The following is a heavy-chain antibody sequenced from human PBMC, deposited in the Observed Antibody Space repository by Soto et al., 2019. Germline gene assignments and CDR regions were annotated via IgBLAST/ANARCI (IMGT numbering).Heavy chain of an antibody. J-gene: IGHJ5*02. CDR2: LIGGHYGT. Sequence: GGSLRLSCTASGFTLQDYAMAWVRQAPGKGLEWVTTLIGGHYGTAYSYSVKGRFTVSRDNSKNCLYLQMNSLGVEDTAMYFCAKGKSTGDIDWFDPWGQGSLVTVSS. CDR3: AKGKSTGDIDWFDP. CDR1: GFTLQDYA. V-gene: IGHV3-23*01. D-gene: IGHD3-10*01.